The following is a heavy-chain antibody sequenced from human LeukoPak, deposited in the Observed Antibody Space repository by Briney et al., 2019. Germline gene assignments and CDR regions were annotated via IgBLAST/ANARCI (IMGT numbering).Heavy chain of an antibody. V-gene: IGHV4-59*01. Sequence: SETLSLTCTVSGGSISSYYWSWIRQPPGKGLEWIGYIYYSGSTNYNPSLKSRVTISVDTSKNQFSLKLSSVTAADTAVYYCAREEASTCSDPGAKGTLVTVSS. CDR1: GGSISSYY. CDR3: AREEASTCSDP. D-gene: IGHD3-10*02. CDR2: IYYSGST. J-gene: IGHJ5*02.